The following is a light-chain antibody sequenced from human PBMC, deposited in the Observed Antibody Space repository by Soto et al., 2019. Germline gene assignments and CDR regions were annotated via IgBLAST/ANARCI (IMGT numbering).Light chain of an antibody. Sequence: IVLTQSPATQSLSPGERATLSCRASQSVSSYLAWYQQKPGQAPRLLIYDASNRATGIPARFSGSGSGTAFTLTISSLEPEDFAVYYCQRRSNWPPALTFGGGTKVDIK. CDR1: QSVSSY. CDR2: DAS. V-gene: IGKV3-11*01. J-gene: IGKJ4*02. CDR3: QRRSNWPPALT.